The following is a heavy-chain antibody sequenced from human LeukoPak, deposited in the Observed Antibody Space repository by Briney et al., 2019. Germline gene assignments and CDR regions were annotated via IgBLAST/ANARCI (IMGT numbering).Heavy chain of an antibody. D-gene: IGHD2-2*01. CDR3: ATRMYCSSTSCYGDYYYYGMDV. J-gene: IGHJ6*02. Sequence: GESLKISCQGSGYSFTSYWISWVRQMPGKGLEWMGRIDPSDSYTNYSPSFQGHVTISADKSISTAYLQWSSLKASDTAMYYCATRMYCSSTSCYGDYYYYGMDVWGQGTTVTVSS. CDR2: IDPSDSYT. V-gene: IGHV5-10-1*01. CDR1: GYSFTSYW.